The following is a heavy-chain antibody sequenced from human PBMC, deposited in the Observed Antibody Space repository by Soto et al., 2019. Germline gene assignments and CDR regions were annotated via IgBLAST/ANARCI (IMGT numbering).Heavy chain of an antibody. CDR2: INPNSGGT. CDR3: ARFRGPGYCSGGSCYGFDY. CDR1: GYTFTGYY. V-gene: IGHV1-2*04. D-gene: IGHD2-15*01. J-gene: IGHJ4*02. Sequence: ASVKVSCKASGYTFTGYYMHWVRQAPGQGLEWMGWINPNSGGTNYAQKFQGWVTMTRDTSISTAYMELSRLRSDDTAVYYCARFRGPGYCSGGSCYGFDYWGQGTLVTVSS.